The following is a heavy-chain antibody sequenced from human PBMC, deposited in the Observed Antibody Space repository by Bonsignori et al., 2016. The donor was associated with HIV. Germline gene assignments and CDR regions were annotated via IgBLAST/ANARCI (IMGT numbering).Heavy chain of an antibody. CDR2: IIPILGIA. V-gene: IGHV1-69*10. CDR1: GGTFSSYA. J-gene: IGHJ4*02. CDR3: ARDRAEYYYDSSGYYLYYFDY. Sequence: SVKVSCKASGGTFSSYAISWVRQAPGQGLEWMGGIIPILGIANYAQKFQGRVTITADESTSTAYMELSSLRSEDTAVYYCARDRAEYYYDSSGYYLYYFDYWGQGTLVTVSS. D-gene: IGHD3-22*01.